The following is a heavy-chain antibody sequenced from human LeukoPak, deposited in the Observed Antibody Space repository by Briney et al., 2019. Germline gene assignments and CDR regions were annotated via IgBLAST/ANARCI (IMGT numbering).Heavy chain of an antibody. J-gene: IGHJ5*02. D-gene: IGHD2-21*01. V-gene: IGHV1-2*02. CDR3: ARADRLDGAPYLIGP. CDR2: INPNSGGT. CDR1: GYTFTDYY. Sequence: ASVTVSCTTSGYTFTDYYMHWVRQAPGQGLEWMGWINPNSGGTSSAQKFQGRVTMTRDTSITTVYMEVSWLTSDDTAIYYCARADRLDGAPYLIGPWGQGTLVTVSS.